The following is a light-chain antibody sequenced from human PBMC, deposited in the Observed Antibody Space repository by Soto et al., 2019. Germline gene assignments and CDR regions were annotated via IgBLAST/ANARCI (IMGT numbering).Light chain of an antibody. CDR2: SNN. CDR1: SSNIGSNT. CDR3: AAWDDSLNVFYV. Sequence: QSVLTQPPSASGTPGQRVTISCSGSSSNIGSNTVNWSQQLPGTAPKLLIYSNNQRPSGVPDRFSGSKSGTSASLAISGLQSEDEADYYCAAWDDSLNVFYVFGTGTKLTVL. J-gene: IGLJ1*01. V-gene: IGLV1-44*01.